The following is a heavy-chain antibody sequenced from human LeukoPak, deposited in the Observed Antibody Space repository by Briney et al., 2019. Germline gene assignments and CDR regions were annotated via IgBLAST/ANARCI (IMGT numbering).Heavy chain of an antibody. CDR3: AREPEPHHFDY. CDR2: INPSGGST. J-gene: IGHJ4*02. CDR1: GYTFTSYY. V-gene: IGHV1-46*01. Sequence: GASVKVSCKASGYTFTSYYMHWVRQAPGQGLEWMGIINPSGGSTSYAQKFQGRVTMTRDTSTSTVYMKLSSLRSEDTAVYYCAREPEPHHFDYWGQGTRVTVSS. D-gene: IGHD1-14*01.